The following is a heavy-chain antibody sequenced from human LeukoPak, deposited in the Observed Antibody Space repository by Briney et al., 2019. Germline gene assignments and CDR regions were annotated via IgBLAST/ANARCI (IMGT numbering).Heavy chain of an antibody. V-gene: IGHV4-39*07. CDR3: ARGRGLWSGYYNWFDP. J-gene: IGHJ5*02. CDR2: INHSGST. D-gene: IGHD3-3*01. CDR1: GGSISSGGYY. Sequence: SETLSLTCTVSGGSISSGGYYWSWIRQPPGKGLEWIGEINHSGSTNYNPSLKSRVTISVDTSKNQFSLKLSSVTAADTAVYYCARGRGLWSGYYNWFDPWGQGTLVTVSS.